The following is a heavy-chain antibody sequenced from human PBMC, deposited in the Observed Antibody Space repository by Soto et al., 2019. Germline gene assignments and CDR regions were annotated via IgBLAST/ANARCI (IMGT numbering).Heavy chain of an antibody. CDR1: DDSSRGHY. D-gene: IGHD6-19*01. Sequence: DALSLTCSVSDDSSRGHYWNWIWQPPATALEWIGYMSYSGTTTYNPSLRGRVVMSIDTSKNEFSLTLESVTAADTAVYFCARILYTSGWESDYWGQGILVTVSS. J-gene: IGHJ4*02. CDR3: ARILYTSGWESDY. CDR2: MSYSGTT. V-gene: IGHV4-59*11.